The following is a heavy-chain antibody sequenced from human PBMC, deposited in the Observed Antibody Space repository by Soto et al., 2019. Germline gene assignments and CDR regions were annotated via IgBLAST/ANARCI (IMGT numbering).Heavy chain of an antibody. D-gene: IGHD6-19*01. Sequence: QVQLQQSGAGLLKPSETLSLTCAVYGESFSGYIWTWIRQTPGKGLQGIGKINHIGSASYNPSLKSRVTISVHTSNSQFSLELSSVTAADTAVYYCARGLITGSHYSGGWYYFDSWGQGTQVTVSS. V-gene: IGHV4-34*01. CDR3: ARGLITGSHYSGGWYYFDS. CDR2: INHIGSA. CDR1: GESFSGYI. J-gene: IGHJ4*02.